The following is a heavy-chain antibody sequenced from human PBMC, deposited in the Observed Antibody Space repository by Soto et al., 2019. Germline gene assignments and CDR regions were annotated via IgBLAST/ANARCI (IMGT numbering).Heavy chain of an antibody. CDR3: ASTLGYCSSTSCLSDFDY. CDR2: ISSSSSTI. J-gene: IGHJ4*02. D-gene: IGHD2-2*01. CDR1: GFTFSSYS. Sequence: GSLRLSCAASGFTFSSYSMNWVRQAPGKGLEWVSYISSSSSTIYYADSVTGRFTISRDNTKNSLYLQMNSLRAEDTAVYYCASTLGYCSSTSCLSDFDYWGQGTLVTVSS. V-gene: IGHV3-48*01.